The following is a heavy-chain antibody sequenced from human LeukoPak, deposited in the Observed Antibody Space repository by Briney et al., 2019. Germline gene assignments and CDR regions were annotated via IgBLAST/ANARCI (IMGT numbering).Heavy chain of an antibody. CDR1: GFTFRSYA. J-gene: IGHJ4*02. CDR3: ARGGRLPAAGDFDY. CDR2: ISSNGGST. Sequence: GGSLRLSCAASGFTFRSYAMHWVRQAPGKGLEYVSAISSNGGSTYYANSVKGRFTISRDNSKNTLYLQMGSLRAEDMAVYYCARGGRLPAAGDFDYWGQGTLVTVSS. V-gene: IGHV3-64*01. D-gene: IGHD2-21*01.